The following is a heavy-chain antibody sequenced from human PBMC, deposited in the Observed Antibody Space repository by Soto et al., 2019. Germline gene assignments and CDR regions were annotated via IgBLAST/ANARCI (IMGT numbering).Heavy chain of an antibody. Sequence: GESMRLSCTASGFTFSNAWMNWVRQAPGKGLEWVGRIKSKTDGGTTDYAAPVKGRFTISRDDSKNTLYLQMNSLKTEDTAVYYCTEVNYYYDSSGYHPVYYYYYCMDVWGQGTTVTASS. J-gene: IGHJ6*02. CDR2: IKSKTDGGTT. CDR3: TEVNYYYDSSGYHPVYYYYYCMDV. V-gene: IGHV3-15*07. CDR1: GFTFSNAW. D-gene: IGHD3-22*01.